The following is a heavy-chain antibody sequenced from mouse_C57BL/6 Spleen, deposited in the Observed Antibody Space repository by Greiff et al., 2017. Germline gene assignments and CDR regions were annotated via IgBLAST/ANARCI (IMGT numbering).Heavy chain of an antibody. CDR3: AREGDYGSGLLDFDV. J-gene: IGHJ1*03. D-gene: IGHD1-1*01. CDR2: INYDGSST. Sequence: EVHLVESEGGLVQPGSSMKLSCTASGFTFSDYYMAWVRQVPEKGLEWVANINYDGSSTYYLDSLKSRFIISRDNAKNILYLQMSSLKSEDTATYYCAREGDYGSGLLDFDVWGTGTTVTVSS. CDR1: GFTFSDYY. V-gene: IGHV5-16*01.